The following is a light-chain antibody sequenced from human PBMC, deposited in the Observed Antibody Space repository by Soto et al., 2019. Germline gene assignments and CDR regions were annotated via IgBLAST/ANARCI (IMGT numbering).Light chain of an antibody. Sequence: QSVLTQPPSASGTPGQRDTISCSGSSSNVGGNPVNWYQQHPGKAPKLMIYDVSKRPSGVPDRFSGSKSGNTASLTISGLQAEDEADYYCCSYAGSYTYVFGTGTKVTVL. V-gene: IGLV2-11*01. CDR1: SSNVGGNP. CDR2: DVS. J-gene: IGLJ1*01. CDR3: CSYAGSYTYV.